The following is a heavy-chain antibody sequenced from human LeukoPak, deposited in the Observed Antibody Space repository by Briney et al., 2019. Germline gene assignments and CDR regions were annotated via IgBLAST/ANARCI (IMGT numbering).Heavy chain of an antibody. CDR1: GGSISSYY. CDR3: ARESTNYYGSGSYYWVNWFDP. Sequence: SETLSLTCTVSGGSISSYYWSWIRQPAGKGLEWIGRIYTSGSTNYNPSLKSRVTMSVDTSKNQFPLKLSSVTAADTAVYYCARESTNYYGSGSYYWVNWFDPWGQGTLVTVSS. D-gene: IGHD3-10*01. V-gene: IGHV4-4*07. J-gene: IGHJ5*02. CDR2: IYTSGST.